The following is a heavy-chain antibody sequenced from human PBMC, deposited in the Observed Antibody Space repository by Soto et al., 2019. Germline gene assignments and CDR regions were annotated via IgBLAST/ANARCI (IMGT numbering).Heavy chain of an antibody. D-gene: IGHD2-15*01. J-gene: IGHJ4*02. Sequence: EVQLLESGGGLVQPGGSLRLSCAASGFTFSSYAMSWVRQAPGKGMEWVAAISGSGGSTYYADSVKGRFTISRENSKNTLYLQMNSLRAEDAAVYYCVKDLVGSNADYYDYWGQGTLVTVSS. V-gene: IGHV3-23*01. CDR2: ISGSGGST. CDR1: GFTFSSYA. CDR3: VKDLVGSNADYYDY.